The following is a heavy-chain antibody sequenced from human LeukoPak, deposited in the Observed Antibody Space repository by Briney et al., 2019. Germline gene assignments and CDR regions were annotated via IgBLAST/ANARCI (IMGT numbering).Heavy chain of an antibody. CDR2: ISGSGGST. CDR3: AKVGDSGYAAWPVIDY. V-gene: IGHV3-23*01. J-gene: IGHJ4*02. Sequence: GGSLRLSCAASVFTFSSYAMSWVRQAPGKGLEWVSAISGSGGSTYYADSVKGRFTISRDNSKNTLYLQMNSLRAEDTAVYYCAKVGDSGYAAWPVIDYWGQGTLVTVSS. D-gene: IGHD5-12*01. CDR1: VFTFSSYA.